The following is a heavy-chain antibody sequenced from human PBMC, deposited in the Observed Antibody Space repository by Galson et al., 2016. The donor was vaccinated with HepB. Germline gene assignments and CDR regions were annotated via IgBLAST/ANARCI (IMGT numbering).Heavy chain of an antibody. D-gene: IGHD3-3*01. CDR2: IWYDGSDK. CDR3: AREGGYDFWSGYSFRVWSLDY. Sequence: SLRLPCAASGFTFSSYGMHWVRQAPGKGLEWVAVIWYDGSDKYYADSVKGRFTISRDNSKDTLYLQMSSLRAEDTAVYYCAREGGYDFWSGYSFRVWSLDYWGQGTLVTVSS. V-gene: IGHV3-33*01. CDR1: GFTFSSYG. J-gene: IGHJ4*02.